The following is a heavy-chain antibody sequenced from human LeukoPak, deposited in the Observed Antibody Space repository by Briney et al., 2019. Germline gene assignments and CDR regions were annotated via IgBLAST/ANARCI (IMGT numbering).Heavy chain of an antibody. J-gene: IGHJ4*02. CDR3: ARTIVVVPAPYFDY. V-gene: IGHV4-31*03. CDR2: IYYSGST. CDR1: GGSISSGGYY. Sequence: SEALSLTCTVSGGSISSGGYYWSWLRQHPGKGLEWIGYIYYSGSTYHNPSLKSRVTISVDTSKNQFSLKLSSVTAADTAVYYCARTIVVVPAPYFDYWGQGTLVTVSS. D-gene: IGHD2-2*01.